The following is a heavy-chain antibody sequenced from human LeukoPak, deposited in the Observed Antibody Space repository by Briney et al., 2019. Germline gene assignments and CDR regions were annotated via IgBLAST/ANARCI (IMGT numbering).Heavy chain of an antibody. CDR3: ARDYTRTTGWFDP. Sequence: GGSLRLSCAASGFTFSSYSMNWVRQAPGKGLEWVSSISSSTNYIYYADSVKGRFTISRDNANNSLYPQMNSLRAEDTAVYYCARDYTRTTGWFDPWGQGTLVTVSS. V-gene: IGHV3-21*01. D-gene: IGHD1-1*01. CDR1: GFTFSSYS. J-gene: IGHJ5*02. CDR2: ISSSTNYI.